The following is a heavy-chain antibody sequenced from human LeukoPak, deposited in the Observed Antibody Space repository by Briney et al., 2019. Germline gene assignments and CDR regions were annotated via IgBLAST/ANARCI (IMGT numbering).Heavy chain of an antibody. CDR3: ATATTVTTWGDYFGY. D-gene: IGHD4-17*01. V-gene: IGHV1-24*01. CDR2: FDPEDGET. CDR1: GYTLTELS. Sequence: ASVKVSCKVSGYTLTELSMHWVRQAPGKGLEWMGGFDPEDGETIYAQKFQGRVTMTEDTSTDTAYMELSSLRSEDTAVYYCATATTVTTWGDYFGYWGQGTLVTVSS. J-gene: IGHJ4*02.